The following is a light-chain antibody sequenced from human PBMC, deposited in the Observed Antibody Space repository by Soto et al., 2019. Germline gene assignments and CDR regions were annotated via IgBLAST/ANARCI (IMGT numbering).Light chain of an antibody. Sequence: QSALTQPASVSGSPGQSITISCTGTSSDVGGYNYVSWYQQHPGKAPKLMIYDVSNRPSGVSNRFSGSKSGNTASLTISGLQAEDEADYYCSSYTGSTTLVVFGTGTEVTVL. J-gene: IGLJ1*01. CDR3: SSYTGSTTLVV. CDR2: DVS. V-gene: IGLV2-14*03. CDR1: SSDVGGYNY.